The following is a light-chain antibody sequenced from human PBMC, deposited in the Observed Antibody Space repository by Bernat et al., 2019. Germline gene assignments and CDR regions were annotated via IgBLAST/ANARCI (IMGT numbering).Light chain of an antibody. CDR3: QQYYLWPLT. Sequence: VLTQSPATLSVSPGEGATLSCRASQSVFTKVAWYRQKPGQAPTLLVSGASITATDVPSKISGSGSGTEFTLTISSVESEDFAVYYCQQYYLWPLTLGGGTKVDLK. CDR1: QSVFTK. V-gene: IGKV3-15*01. CDR2: GAS. J-gene: IGKJ4*01.